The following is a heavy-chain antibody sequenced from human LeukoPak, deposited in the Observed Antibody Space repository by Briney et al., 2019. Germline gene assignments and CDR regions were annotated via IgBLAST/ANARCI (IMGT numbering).Heavy chain of an antibody. CDR3: ARDGWDYDSSSLNRDNAFDI. Sequence: GASVKVSCKASGYTFTSYYMHWVRQAPGQGLGWMGIINPSGGSTSYAQKFQGRVTMTRDMSTSTVYMELSSLRPEDTAVYYCARDGWDYDSSSLNRDNAFDIWGQGTMVTVSS. CDR1: GYTFTSYY. D-gene: IGHD3-22*01. V-gene: IGHV1-46*01. CDR2: INPSGGST. J-gene: IGHJ3*02.